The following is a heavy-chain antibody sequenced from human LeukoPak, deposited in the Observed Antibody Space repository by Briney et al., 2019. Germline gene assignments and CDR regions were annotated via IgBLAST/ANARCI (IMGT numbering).Heavy chain of an antibody. D-gene: IGHD3-16*01. CDR3: AKDDYAVWVC. CDR1: GFTSSSDA. Sequence: PGGSLTLSWAASGFTSSSDAMGCVRQAPGRGLGWVSAISASGGSTYYAGSVKGRFTIYTDTSEKTLCLRINCVRAADTAVYYCAKDDYAVWVCWGQGSLVGVCS. V-gene: IGHV3-23*01. J-gene: IGHJ4*02. CDR2: ISASGGST.